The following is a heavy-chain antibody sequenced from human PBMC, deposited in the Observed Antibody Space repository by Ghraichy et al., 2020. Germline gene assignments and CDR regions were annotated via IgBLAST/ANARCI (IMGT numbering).Heavy chain of an antibody. D-gene: IGHD3-3*01. Sequence: GGSLRLSCAASGFTFSSYAMSWVRQAPGKGLEWVSAISGSGGSTYYADSVKDRFTISRDNSKNTLYLQMNRLRAEDTAVYYCAKSYGLLVWLFDYYWGQGTLGTVSS. CDR1: GFTFSSYA. V-gene: IGHV3-23*01. J-gene: IGHJ4*02. CDR2: ISGSGGST. CDR3: AKSYGLLVWLFDYY.